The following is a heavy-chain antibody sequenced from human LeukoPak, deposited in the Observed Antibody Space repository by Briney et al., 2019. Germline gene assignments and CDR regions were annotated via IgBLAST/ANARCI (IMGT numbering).Heavy chain of an antibody. CDR2: IKQDGSEK. V-gene: IGHV3-7*01. CDR1: GFTFSSYW. CDR3: ATSGYCTGGSCSPQYYYYGMDV. J-gene: IGHJ6*02. Sequence: GSLRLSCAASGFTFSSYWMIWVRQAPGKGLEWVANIKQDGSEKYYVDSVKGRFTISRDNAKNSVYLQMDSLRAEDTAVYYCATSGYCTGGSCSPQYYYYGMDVWGQGTTVTVSS. D-gene: IGHD2-15*01.